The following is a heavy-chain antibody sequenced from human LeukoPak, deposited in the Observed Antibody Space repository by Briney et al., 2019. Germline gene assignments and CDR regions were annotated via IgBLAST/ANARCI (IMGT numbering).Heavy chain of an antibody. Sequence: PGGSLRLSCAASGFTFSSYAMHWVRQAPGKGLEWVAVISYDGSNKYYADSVKGRFTISRDNSKNTLYLQMSSLRAEDTAVYYCARDRTSGYDSVDYWGQGTLVTVSS. CDR2: ISYDGSNK. V-gene: IGHV3-30-3*01. CDR3: ARDRTSGYDSVDY. J-gene: IGHJ4*02. CDR1: GFTFSSYA. D-gene: IGHD5-12*01.